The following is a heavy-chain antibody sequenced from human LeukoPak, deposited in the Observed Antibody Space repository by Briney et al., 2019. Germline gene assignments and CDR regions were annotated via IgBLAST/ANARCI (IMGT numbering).Heavy chain of an antibody. V-gene: IGHV3-23*01. CDR3: AKDRGLTLGACPFDF. Sequence: PGGSLRLSCAASGFTFSTYAMTWVRQAPGKGLEWVSAISNGGNTFYTESVKGRFAISRDNSKNTLYLQMNSMRAEETAMYYCAKDRGLTLGACPFDFWGQGTLVTVSS. CDR1: GFTFSTYA. D-gene: IGHD3-10*01. J-gene: IGHJ4*02. CDR2: ISNGGNT.